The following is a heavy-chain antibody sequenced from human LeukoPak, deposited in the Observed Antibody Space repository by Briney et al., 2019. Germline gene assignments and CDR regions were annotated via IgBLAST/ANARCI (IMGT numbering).Heavy chain of an antibody. Sequence: GGSLRLSRAASGFTFSSYAMSWVRQAPGKGLEWVSAISGSGGSTYYADSVKGRFTTSRDNAKNSLYLQMNSLRAEDTAVYYCARDDCSGGTCYGYFQHWGQGTLVTVSS. J-gene: IGHJ1*01. CDR3: ARDDCSGGTCYGYFQH. CDR2: ISGSGGST. CDR1: GFTFSSYA. V-gene: IGHV3-23*01. D-gene: IGHD2-15*01.